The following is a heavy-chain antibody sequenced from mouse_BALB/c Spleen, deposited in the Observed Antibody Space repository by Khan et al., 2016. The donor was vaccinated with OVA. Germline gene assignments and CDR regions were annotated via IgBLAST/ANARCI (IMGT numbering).Heavy chain of an antibody. CDR2: IWGGGGT. Sequence: QVQLQQSGPGLVAPSQSLSITCTVSGFSLTRYNIHWVRQPPGKGLEWLGMIWGGGGTDYNSTLKSRLSISKDNSKSQDFLKMNSLQTDDSVMYXCARAYYRSGGYYAMDYWGQGTSVTVSS. CDR1: GFSLTRYN. V-gene: IGHV2-6-4*01. CDR3: ARAYYRSGGYYAMDY. D-gene: IGHD2-14*01. J-gene: IGHJ4*01.